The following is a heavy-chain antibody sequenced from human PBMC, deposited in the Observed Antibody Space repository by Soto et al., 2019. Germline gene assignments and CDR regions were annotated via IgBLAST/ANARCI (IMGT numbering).Heavy chain of an antibody. J-gene: IGHJ6*02. D-gene: IGHD6-13*01. V-gene: IGHV1-18*01. CDR1: GYTFTSYG. CDR2: ISAYNGNT. Sequence: QVQLVQSGAEVKKPGASVKVSCKASGYTFTSYGISWVRQAPGQGLEWMGWISAYNGNTNYAQKLQGRDTMTTDTSTSTAYMELRSLRSDDTAVYYCARGGPGGIAAAGTPLLYYDYGMDVWGQGTTVTVSS. CDR3: ARGGPGGIAAAGTPLLYYDYGMDV.